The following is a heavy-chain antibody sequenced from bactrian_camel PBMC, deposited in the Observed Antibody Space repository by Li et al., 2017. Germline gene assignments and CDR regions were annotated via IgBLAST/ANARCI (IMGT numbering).Heavy chain of an antibody. CDR2: VHSGGTI. Sequence: HVQLVESGGDSVQAGGSLRLSCHVLGLIGSNSYCMAWFRQAPGKEREGVSVVHSGGTIEYADSVKGRFTISKDNAANTLYLQMNSLKPEDTAMYQCAADSRSGLFVRRVSSCVYDNWGQGTQVTVS. CDR1: GLIGSNSYC. V-gene: IGHV3S53*01. CDR3: AADSRSGLFVRRVSSCVYDN. D-gene: IGHD5*01. J-gene: IGHJ4*01.